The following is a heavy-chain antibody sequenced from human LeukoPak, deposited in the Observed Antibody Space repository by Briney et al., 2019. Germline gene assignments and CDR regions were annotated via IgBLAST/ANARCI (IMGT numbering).Heavy chain of an antibody. V-gene: IGHV4-34*01. J-gene: IGHJ4*02. CDR3: PTRLPTDY. CDR2: IDHSGST. Sequence: PSETLSLTCAVYGGSFSDYSWSWIRQPPGKGLEWIGEIDHSGSTNYNPSLKSRVTTSVDTSKNQFSLRLGSVTAADTGVYYCPTRLPTDYWGQGHLVTVS. CDR1: GGSFSDYS.